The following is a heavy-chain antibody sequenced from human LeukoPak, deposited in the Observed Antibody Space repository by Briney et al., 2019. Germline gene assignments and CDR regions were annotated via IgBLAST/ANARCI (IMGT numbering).Heavy chain of an antibody. CDR3: ARSVGGSWFDP. CDR1: GGSFSGYY. Sequence: PSETLSLTCAVYGGSFSGYYWSWIRQPPGKGLEWIGEINHSGSTNYNPSLKSRVTISVDTSKNQFSLKLSSVTAADTAVYYCARSVGGSWFDPWGQGTLVTVSS. J-gene: IGHJ5*02. V-gene: IGHV4-34*01. CDR2: INHSGST. D-gene: IGHD2-15*01.